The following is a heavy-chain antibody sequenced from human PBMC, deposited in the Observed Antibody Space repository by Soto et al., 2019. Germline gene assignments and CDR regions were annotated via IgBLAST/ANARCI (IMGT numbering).Heavy chain of an antibody. Sequence: SVKVSCKASGGTFSRYAIPWVRRAPGQGLEWIGGFIPIYGTRNYAQKFQGRVTITADESTSTAYMELSSLRSEDTAVYYCARAERPYGDYDNYYYAMDVWDQGTSVTVSS. CDR2: FIPIYGTR. J-gene: IGHJ6*02. CDR1: GGTFSRYA. V-gene: IGHV1-69*13. CDR3: ARAERPYGDYDNYYYAMDV. D-gene: IGHD4-17*01.